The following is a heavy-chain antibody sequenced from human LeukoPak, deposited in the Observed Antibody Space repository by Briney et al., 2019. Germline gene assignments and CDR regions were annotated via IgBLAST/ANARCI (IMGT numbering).Heavy chain of an antibody. Sequence: GGSLRLSCAASGFIFSSYEMSWVRQAPGKGLEWVSYISSSGRTMYYADSVKGRFTVSRDNAKNSLYLQMNSLRAEDTAVYYCAKDYSKTSYYGSGTYYRPNWFDPWGQGTLVTVSS. CDR1: GFIFSSYE. J-gene: IGHJ5*02. V-gene: IGHV3-48*03. CDR3: AKDYSKTSYYGSGTYYRPNWFDP. CDR2: ISSSGRTM. D-gene: IGHD3-10*01.